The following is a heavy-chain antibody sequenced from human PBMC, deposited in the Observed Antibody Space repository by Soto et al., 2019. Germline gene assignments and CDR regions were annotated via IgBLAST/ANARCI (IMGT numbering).Heavy chain of an antibody. V-gene: IGHV1-18*01. CDR2: ISAYTDTP. D-gene: IGHD2-8*01. CDR1: GYTFTNFG. J-gene: IGHJ5*02. CDR3: ARVTPGVEGWFDP. Sequence: ASVKVSCKASGYTFTNFGVTWVRRAPGQGLEWMGWISAYTDTPNYAQKFQGRVTMTIDTSTSTAYMDLRSLTSDDTAVYYCARVTPGVEGWFDPWGQGTLVTVSS.